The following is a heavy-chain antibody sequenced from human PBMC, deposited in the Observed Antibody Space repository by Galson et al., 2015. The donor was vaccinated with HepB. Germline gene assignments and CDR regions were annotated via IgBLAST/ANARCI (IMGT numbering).Heavy chain of an antibody. CDR3: ARHPRQLVATGWFDP. CDR1: GDSMTGYY. D-gene: IGHD3-10*01. Sequence: TLSLTCNVSGDSMTGYYWSWIRQPPGKGLEWVGYIFYNGNTNYNPSLKRRVTMSLDTSKDSFSLKLNSVTAADTAVYYCARHPRQLVATGWFDPWGQGALVTVSS. V-gene: IGHV4-59*08. J-gene: IGHJ5*02. CDR2: IFYNGNT.